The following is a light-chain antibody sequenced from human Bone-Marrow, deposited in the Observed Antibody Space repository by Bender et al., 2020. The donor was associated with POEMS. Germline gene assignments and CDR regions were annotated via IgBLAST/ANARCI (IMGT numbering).Light chain of an antibody. V-gene: IGLV3-21*03. Sequence: SYVLTQPPSVSVAPGKTATITCGADKIGSRSVHLYQQKPGQAPVMVVYDENHRPPGIPERFSGSSSGADRYLTLSGLQSEDEADCYCAAWDAGLSGGVFGGGTKLTVL. CDR3: AAWDAGLSGGV. CDR1: KIGSRS. CDR2: DEN. J-gene: IGLJ3*02.